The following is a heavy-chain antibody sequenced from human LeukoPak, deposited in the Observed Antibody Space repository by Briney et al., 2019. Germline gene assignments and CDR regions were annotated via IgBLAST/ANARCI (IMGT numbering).Heavy chain of an antibody. V-gene: IGHV5-51*01. Sequence: GESLKISCKGSGYTFSSYWIGWVRQMPGKGLEWMGIIYPDDSDTRYSPSFQGQVTISADKSISTAYLQWSSLKASDTAMYYCARHRGIAVAGTFYPGWFDPWGQGTLVTVSS. CDR1: GYTFSSYW. CDR3: ARHRGIAVAGTFYPGWFDP. CDR2: IYPDDSDT. D-gene: IGHD6-19*01. J-gene: IGHJ5*02.